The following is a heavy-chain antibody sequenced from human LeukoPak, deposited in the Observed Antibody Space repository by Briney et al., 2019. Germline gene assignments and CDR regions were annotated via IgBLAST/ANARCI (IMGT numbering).Heavy chain of an antibody. D-gene: IGHD3-22*01. J-gene: IGHJ4*02. Sequence: GGSLRLSCAASGFTFSSYLMHWVRQAPGKGLVWVSRINSDGSSTSYADSVKGRFTISRDNAKNTLYLQMNSLRAEDTAVYYCASSATMIVVFDYWGQGTLVTVSS. CDR2: INSDGSST. CDR1: GFTFSSYL. CDR3: ASSATMIVVFDY. V-gene: IGHV3-74*01.